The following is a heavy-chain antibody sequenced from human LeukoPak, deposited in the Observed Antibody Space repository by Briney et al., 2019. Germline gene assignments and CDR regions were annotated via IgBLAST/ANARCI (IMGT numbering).Heavy chain of an antibody. J-gene: IGHJ3*02. CDR1: GFTFSSYT. CDR3: AKDRGTYYDILTGFDAFDI. D-gene: IGHD3-9*01. CDR2: ISGSGGST. Sequence: PGGSLRLSCAASGFTFSSYTMSWVRQAPGKGLEWVSAISGSGGSTYYADSVKGRFTISRDNSKNTLYLQMNSLRAEDTAVYYCAKDRGTYYDILTGFDAFDIWGQGTMVTVSS. V-gene: IGHV3-23*01.